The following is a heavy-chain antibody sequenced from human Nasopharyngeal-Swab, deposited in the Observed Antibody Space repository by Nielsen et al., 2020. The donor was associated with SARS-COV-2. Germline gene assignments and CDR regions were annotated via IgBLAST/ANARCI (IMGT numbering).Heavy chain of an antibody. CDR3: ARVGPRHYDFWSGYSFDY. J-gene: IGHJ4*02. D-gene: IGHD3-3*01. V-gene: IGHV6-1*01. Sequence: SETLSLTCAISGDSVSSNSAAWNWIRQSPSRGLEGLGRTYYRSKWYNDYAVSVKSRITINPDTSKNQFSLQLNSVTPEDTAVYYCARVGPRHYDFWSGYSFDYWGQGTLVTVSS. CDR1: GDSVSSNSAA. CDR2: TYYRSKWYN.